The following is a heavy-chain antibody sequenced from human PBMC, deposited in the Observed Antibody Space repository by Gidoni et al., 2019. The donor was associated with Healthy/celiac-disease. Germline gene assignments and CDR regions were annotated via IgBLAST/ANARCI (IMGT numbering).Heavy chain of an antibody. CDR2: IYYSGST. V-gene: IGHV4-31*03. Sequence: QVQLQESGPGLVKPSQTLSLTCTVSGGSISSGGYYGSWIRQHPGKGLEWIGYIYYSGSTYYNPSLKSRVTISVDTSKNQFSLKLSSVTAADTAVYYCASNYYDSSGYYYEGHWGQGTLVTVSS. CDR1: GGSISSGGYY. J-gene: IGHJ4*02. D-gene: IGHD3-22*01. CDR3: ASNYYDSSGYYYEGH.